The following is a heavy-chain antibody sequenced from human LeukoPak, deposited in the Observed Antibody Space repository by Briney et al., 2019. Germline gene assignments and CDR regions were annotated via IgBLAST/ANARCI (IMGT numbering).Heavy chain of an antibody. D-gene: IGHD3-22*01. CDR1: GGSISSYY. CDR3: ARGGGSSGYYNWFDP. Sequence: PSETLSLTCTVSGGSISSYYWSWIRQPPGKGLEWIGYIYYSGSTNYNPSLKSRVTISVDTSKNQFSLKLSSVTAADTAVYYCARGGGSSGYYNWFDPWGQGTLVTVSS. V-gene: IGHV4-59*08. J-gene: IGHJ5*02. CDR2: IYYSGST.